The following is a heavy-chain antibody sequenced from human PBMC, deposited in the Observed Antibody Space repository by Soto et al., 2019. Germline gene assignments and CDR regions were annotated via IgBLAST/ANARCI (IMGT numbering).Heavy chain of an antibody. Sequence: GESLKIYCKGSRYSFTTYWIGWVRQMPGKGLEWMGIIYPGDSDTRYSPSFQGQVTISADKSISTAYLQWSSLKAWDTAMYYCAIHLGNYYDSSGSDYWGQGTLVTVSS. D-gene: IGHD3-22*01. J-gene: IGHJ4*02. CDR2: IYPGDSDT. CDR1: RYSFTTYW. V-gene: IGHV5-51*01. CDR3: AIHLGNYYDSSGSDY.